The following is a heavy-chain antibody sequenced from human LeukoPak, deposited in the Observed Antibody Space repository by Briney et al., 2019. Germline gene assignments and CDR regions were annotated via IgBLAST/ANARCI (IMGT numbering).Heavy chain of an antibody. CDR3: ARGGRGSAAVVAPRSFDI. D-gene: IGHD3-22*01. V-gene: IGHV3-53*01. Sequence: GGSLRLSCVGSGFSFISVWLNWVRQTPGKGLEWVSVTYTGGNSYYAGSVQGRFIISRDISKNTLYLQMNNLRAEDSALYYCARGGRGSAAVVAPRSFDIWGQGTMVTVSS. J-gene: IGHJ3*02. CDR2: TYTGGNS. CDR1: GFSFISVW.